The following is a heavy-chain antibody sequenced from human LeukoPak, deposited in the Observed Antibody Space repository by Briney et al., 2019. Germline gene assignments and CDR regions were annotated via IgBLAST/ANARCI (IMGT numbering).Heavy chain of an antibody. CDR2: IYHSGST. CDR3: ARNAGNSDVDY. Sequence: SETLSLTCAVSGGSISSTNWWSWVRQPPGKGLEWIGEIYHSGSTNYNPPLKSRVTISVDKSKNQFSLELYSVTAADTAVYYCARNAGNSDVDYWGQGILVTVSS. CDR1: GGSISSTNW. V-gene: IGHV4-4*02. D-gene: IGHD4-23*01. J-gene: IGHJ4*02.